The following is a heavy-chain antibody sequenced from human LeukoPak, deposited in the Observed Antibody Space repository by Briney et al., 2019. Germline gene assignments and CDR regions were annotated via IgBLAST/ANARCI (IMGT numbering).Heavy chain of an antibody. CDR3: ARDSTTWSRAGY. CDR1: GFTFSSYA. J-gene: IGHJ4*02. Sequence: GGSLRLSCAASGFTFSSYAMHWVRQAPGKGLEWVSVIYGEGNTYYADSVKGRFTISRDDSKNTLSLQMTSLRAADTAIYYCARDSTTWSRAGYWGQGTLVTVSS. D-gene: IGHD6-13*01. CDR2: IYGEGNT. V-gene: IGHV3-53*01.